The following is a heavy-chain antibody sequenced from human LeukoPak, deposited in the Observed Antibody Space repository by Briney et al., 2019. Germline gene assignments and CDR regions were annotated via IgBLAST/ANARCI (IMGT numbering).Heavy chain of an antibody. J-gene: IGHJ4*02. D-gene: IGHD3-10*01. V-gene: IGHV3-64*01. CDR3: ARFVVRGVVY. CDR2: ISSNGGST. CDR1: GFTFSSYA. Sequence: SGGSLRLSCAASGFTFSSYAMHWVRQAPGKGLEYVSAISSNGGSTYYANSVKGRFTISRDNSKNTLYLQMGSLRAEDMAVYYCARFVVRGVVYWGQGTLVTVSS.